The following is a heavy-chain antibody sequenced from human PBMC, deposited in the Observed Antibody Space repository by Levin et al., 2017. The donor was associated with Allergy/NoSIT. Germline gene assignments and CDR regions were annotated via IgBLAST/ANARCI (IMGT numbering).Heavy chain of an antibody. J-gene: IGHJ4*02. CDR2: ISYDGSIK. D-gene: IGHD3-22*01. V-gene: IGHV3-30*03. CDR1: GFTFRSYG. Sequence: PGGSLRLSCAASGFTFRSYGMHWVRQAPGKGLEWVAIISYDGSIKYYADSVKGRFTISRDNSKNTLYLQMNSLRTEDTAVYYCASAHLRYSGYGGYWGQGTLVTVSS. CDR3: ASAHLRYSGYGGY.